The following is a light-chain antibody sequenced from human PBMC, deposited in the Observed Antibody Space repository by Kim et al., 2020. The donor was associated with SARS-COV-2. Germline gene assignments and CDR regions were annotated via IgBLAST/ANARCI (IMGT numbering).Light chain of an antibody. J-gene: IGLJ2*01. Sequence: SVALGQTVRITCQGDSLRNFYASWYQQKPGQAPVLVFYGKNNRPSGIPERFSGSSSRNTASLTITGTQAEDEADYYCNSRDSSGVVFGGGTQLTVL. CDR2: GKN. V-gene: IGLV3-19*01. CDR1: SLRNFY. CDR3: NSRDSSGVV.